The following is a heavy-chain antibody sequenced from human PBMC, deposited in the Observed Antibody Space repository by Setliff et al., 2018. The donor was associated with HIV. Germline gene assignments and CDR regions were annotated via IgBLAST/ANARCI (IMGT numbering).Heavy chain of an antibody. V-gene: IGHV4-61*09. CDR1: GGSISSGSYY. CDR2: IYTSGST. CDR3: ARGDGTKYYYYYYMDV. J-gene: IGHJ6*03. D-gene: IGHD1-7*01. Sequence: SETLSLTCTVSGGSISSGSYYWSWIRQPAGKGLEWIGHIYTSGSTNYNPSLKSRVTISVDTSKNQFSLKLSSVTAADTAVYYCARGDGTKYYYYYYMDVWGKGTTVTVAS.